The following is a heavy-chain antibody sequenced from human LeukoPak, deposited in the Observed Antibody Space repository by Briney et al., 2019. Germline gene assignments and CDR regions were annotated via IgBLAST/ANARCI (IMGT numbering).Heavy chain of an antibody. Sequence: GGSLRLSCAASGFTVSSNYMSWVRQAPGKGLEWVSVIYSGGSTYYADSVKGRFTISRDNSKNTLYLQMNSLRAEDTAVYYCARDGWGIVPAAISTPYYYYMDVWGKGTTVTVSS. D-gene: IGHD2-2*01. V-gene: IGHV3-53*01. CDR1: GFTVSSNY. CDR3: ARDGWGIVPAAISTPYYYYMDV. J-gene: IGHJ6*03. CDR2: IYSGGST.